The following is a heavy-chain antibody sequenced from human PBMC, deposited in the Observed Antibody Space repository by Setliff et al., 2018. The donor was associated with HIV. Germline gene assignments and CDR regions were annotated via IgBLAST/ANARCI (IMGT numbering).Heavy chain of an antibody. D-gene: IGHD3-22*01. J-gene: IGHJ6*03. CDR2: ISYSGST. CDR1: GGSVIISHYY. CDR3: ARQHYYDSSGRNLMDV. V-gene: IGHV4-39*01. Sequence: SETLSLTCTVSGGSVIISHYYWAWIRQPPGKGLEWIGSISYSGSTYYNPSLKSRITISVDTSKNQFSLKLTSVTAADTAVYYCARQHYYDSSGRNLMDVWGKGATVTVSS.